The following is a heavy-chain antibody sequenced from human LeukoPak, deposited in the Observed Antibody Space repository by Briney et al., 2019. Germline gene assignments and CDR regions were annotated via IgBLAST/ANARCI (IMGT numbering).Heavy chain of an antibody. J-gene: IGHJ5*02. D-gene: IGHD1-26*01. CDR2: INHSGST. CDR3: AREPLWGNWFDP. CDR1: GGSFRSYY. Sequence: PSETLSLTCAVYGGSFRSYYWSWIRQPPGKGLEWIGEINHSGSTNCNPSLKSRVTISVDTSKNQFSLKLSSVTAADTAVYYCAREPLWGNWFDPWGQGTLVTVSS. V-gene: IGHV4-34*01.